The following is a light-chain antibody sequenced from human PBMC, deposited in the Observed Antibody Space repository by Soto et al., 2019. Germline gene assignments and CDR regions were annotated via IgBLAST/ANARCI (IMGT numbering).Light chain of an antibody. J-gene: IGKJ2*01. V-gene: IGKV3-20*01. CDR1: QSVTNNY. CDR2: GAS. Sequence: EIVLMQSPGTLSLSAGERATLSCRASQSVTNNYLAWYQEKPGQAPRILIYGASSRATGVPDRFSGSGSGTELNLTITKLEPEDFSVYYCPQYGISTLMYTFRQGTKLGVK. CDR3: PQYGISTLMYT.